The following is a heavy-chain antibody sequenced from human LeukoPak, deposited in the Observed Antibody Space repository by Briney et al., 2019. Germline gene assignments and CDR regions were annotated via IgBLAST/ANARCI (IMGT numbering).Heavy chain of an antibody. CDR1: GFSFSSDS. J-gene: IGHJ5*02. V-gene: IGHV3-23*01. D-gene: IGHD2-2*01. CDR3: AKDRKYQLHWDWFDP. Sequence: GRCLRLSRAVSGFSFSSDSMGSVRQAPGKGLEWVSAISGSGSSTNYAHSVKGRFTISRDNSKNTLYLQMNSLKAEDTAVYYCAKDRKYQLHWDWFDPWGQGTLVTVSS. CDR2: ISGSGSST.